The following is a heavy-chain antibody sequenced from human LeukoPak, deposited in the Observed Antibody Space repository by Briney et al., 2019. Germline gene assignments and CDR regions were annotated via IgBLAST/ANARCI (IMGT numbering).Heavy chain of an antibody. CDR2: ISYDGSNK. CDR3: AKDQSVIMTPNNYYGMDV. CDR1: GFTFSSYG. J-gene: IGHJ6*02. D-gene: IGHD3-3*01. Sequence: GGSLRLSCAASGFTFSSYGMHWVRQAPGKGLEWVAVISYDGSNKYYADSVKGRFTISRDNSKNTLYLQMNSLRAEDTAVYYCAKDQSVIMTPNNYYGMDVWGQGTTVTVSS. V-gene: IGHV3-30*18.